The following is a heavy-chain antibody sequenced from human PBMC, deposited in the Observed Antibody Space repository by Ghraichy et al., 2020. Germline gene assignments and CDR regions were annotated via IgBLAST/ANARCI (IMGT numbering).Heavy chain of an antibody. D-gene: IGHD6-13*01. J-gene: IGHJ4*02. CDR2: IYYSGST. Sequence: SETLSLTCTVSGGSISSYYWSWIRQPPGKGLEWIGYIYYSGSTNYNPSLKSRVTISVDTSKNQFSLKLSSVTAADTAVYYCARAGSSWYAPTLGGRNQIPFDYWGQGTLVTVSS. CDR3: ARAGSSWYAPTLGGRNQIPFDY. V-gene: IGHV4-59*01. CDR1: GGSISSYY.